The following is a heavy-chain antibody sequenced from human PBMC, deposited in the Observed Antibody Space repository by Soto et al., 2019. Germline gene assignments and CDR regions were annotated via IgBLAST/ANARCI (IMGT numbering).Heavy chain of an antibody. CDR3: ARLKEGAVAGYYYYYYMDV. D-gene: IGHD6-19*01. V-gene: IGHV5-51*01. CDR1: GYSFTSYW. Sequence: GESLKISCKGSGYSFTSYWIDWVRQMPGKGLEWMGIIYPGDSDTRYSPSFQGQVTISADKSISTAYLQWSSLKASDTAMYYCARLKEGAVAGYYYYYYMDVWGKGTTVTVSS. CDR2: IYPGDSDT. J-gene: IGHJ6*03.